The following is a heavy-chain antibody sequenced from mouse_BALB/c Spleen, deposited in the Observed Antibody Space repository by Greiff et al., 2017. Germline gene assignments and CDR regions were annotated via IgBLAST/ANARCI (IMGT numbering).Heavy chain of an antibody. Sequence: VQLQQSGAELMKPGASVKISCKATGYTFSSYWIEWVKQRPGHGLEWIGEILPGSGSTNYNEKFKGKATFTADTSSNTAYMQLSSLTSEDSAVYYCARGLITTAGAMDYWGQGTSVTVSS. D-gene: IGHD1-2*01. J-gene: IGHJ4*01. V-gene: IGHV1-9*01. CDR1: GYTFSSYW. CDR2: ILPGSGST. CDR3: ARGLITTAGAMDY.